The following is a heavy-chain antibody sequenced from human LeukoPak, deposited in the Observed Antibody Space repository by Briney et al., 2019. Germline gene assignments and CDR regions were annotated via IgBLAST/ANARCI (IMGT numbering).Heavy chain of an antibody. D-gene: IGHD6-6*01. CDR3: ASSTSSSRLGVFDY. CDR1: GFTFSSYA. V-gene: IGHV3-30-3*01. CDR2: ISYDGSNK. J-gene: IGHJ4*02. Sequence: GGSLRLSCAASGFTFSSYAMHWVRQAPGKGLEWVAVISYDGSNKYYADSVKGRFTISRDNSKSTLYLQMNSLRAEDTAVYYCASSTSSSRLGVFDYWGQGTLVTVSS.